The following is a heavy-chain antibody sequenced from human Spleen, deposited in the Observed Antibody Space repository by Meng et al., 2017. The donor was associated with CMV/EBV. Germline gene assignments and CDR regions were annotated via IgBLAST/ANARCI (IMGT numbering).Heavy chain of an antibody. D-gene: IGHD1-26*01. CDR2: IRSKTNGGTT. Sequence: GESLKISCAASGFTAGDNYLSWVRQAPGKGLEWVGFIRSKTNGGTTEYAASVTGRFTISRDDSKNIAYLQMNSLETEDTAVYYCTSRVGATPSYYGMDVWGQGTTVTVSS. J-gene: IGHJ6*02. CDR1: GFTAGDNY. CDR3: TSRVGATPSYYGMDV. V-gene: IGHV3-49*04.